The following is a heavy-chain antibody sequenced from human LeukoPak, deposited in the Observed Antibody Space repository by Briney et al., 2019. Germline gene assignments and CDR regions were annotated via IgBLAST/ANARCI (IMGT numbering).Heavy chain of an antibody. CDR1: GGSISSYY. D-gene: IGHD6-13*01. V-gene: IGHV4-4*07. Sequence: SETLTLTCTVSGGSISSYYWSWIRQPAGKGLEWIGRIYTSGSTNYNPSLKSRVTMPVDTSKNQFSLKLSSVTAADTAVYYCARGYSSSWYGPFDYWGQGTLVTVSS. CDR2: IYTSGST. CDR3: ARGYSSSWYGPFDY. J-gene: IGHJ4*02.